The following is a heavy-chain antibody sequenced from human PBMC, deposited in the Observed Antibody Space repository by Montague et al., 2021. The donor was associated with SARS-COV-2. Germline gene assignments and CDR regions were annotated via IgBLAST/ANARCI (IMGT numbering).Heavy chain of an antibody. V-gene: IGHV4-59*08. J-gene: IGHJ4*02. CDR3: ARPYSATLPVVY. Sequence: SETLSLTCTVSGGSISSFYWSWFRQPPGKGLEWIWYISDSGSTNYNPSLTSRVTMSVATSTTQFSLKVNSVTAADTAVYYCARPYSATLPVVYWGQGTLVTVSS. D-gene: IGHD2-15*01. CDR2: ISDSGST. CDR1: GGSISSFY.